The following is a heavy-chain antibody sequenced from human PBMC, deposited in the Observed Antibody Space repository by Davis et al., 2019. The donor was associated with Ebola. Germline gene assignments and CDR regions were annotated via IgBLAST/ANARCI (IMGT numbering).Heavy chain of an antibody. CDR3: VREQYANSPGP. CDR2: IYRDGSEK. CDR1: GFTFHHFW. J-gene: IGHJ5*02. D-gene: IGHD4/OR15-4a*01. V-gene: IGHV3-7*01. Sequence: GESLKIPCAASGFTFHHFWMSWVRQAPGKGLEWVANIYRDGSEKYYVDSVKGRFTISRDNTKNSLYLQMNSLRAEDTATYFCVREQYANSPGPWGPGTLVTVSS.